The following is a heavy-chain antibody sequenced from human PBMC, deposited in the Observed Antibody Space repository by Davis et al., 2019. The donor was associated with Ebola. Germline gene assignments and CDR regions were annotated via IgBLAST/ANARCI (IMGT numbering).Heavy chain of an antibody. J-gene: IGHJ1*01. Sequence: GESLKISCAASGYTFSEYYMTWIRQAPGKGLEWISYISSSGSLMYYVDSVKGRFTISRDNAKNSLFLQMDSLRAEDTAVYYCARGTHYFDTSTHYYVEYFQHWGQGTLVTVSS. CDR3: ARGTHYFDTSTHYYVEYFQH. CDR2: ISSSGSLM. V-gene: IGHV3-11*01. D-gene: IGHD3-22*01. CDR1: GYTFSEYY.